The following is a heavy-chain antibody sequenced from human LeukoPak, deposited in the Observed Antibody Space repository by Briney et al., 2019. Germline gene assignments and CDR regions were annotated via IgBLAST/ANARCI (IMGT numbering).Heavy chain of an antibody. V-gene: IGHV3-7*04. Sequence: GWSLRLSCAASGFSFNIYWMTWVRQAPGKGLEWVANIKEDGSEKYYVDSVKGRFTISRDNAENSLFLQMNSLRAEDTAVYYCARDQKYYYRSAYYDAFDVWGQGTMVTVYS. CDR1: GFSFNIYW. D-gene: IGHD3-22*01. J-gene: IGHJ3*01. CDR2: IKEDGSEK. CDR3: ARDQKYYYRSAYYDAFDV.